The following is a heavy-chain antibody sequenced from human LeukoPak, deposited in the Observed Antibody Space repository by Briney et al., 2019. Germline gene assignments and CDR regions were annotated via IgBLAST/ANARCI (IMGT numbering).Heavy chain of an antibody. Sequence: ASVKVSCKASGYTFTGYYIHWVRQAPGQGLEWMGWINPNSGGTNYAQKFQGRVTMTRDTSISTAYMELSRLRSDDTAVYYCAREGDYGDYFDYWGQGTLVTVSS. J-gene: IGHJ4*02. D-gene: IGHD4-17*01. CDR1: GYTFTGYY. V-gene: IGHV1-2*02. CDR2: INPNSGGT. CDR3: AREGDYGDYFDY.